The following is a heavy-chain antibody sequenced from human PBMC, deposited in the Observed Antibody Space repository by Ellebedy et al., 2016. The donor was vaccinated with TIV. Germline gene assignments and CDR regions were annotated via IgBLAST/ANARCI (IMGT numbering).Heavy chain of an antibody. Sequence: GESLKISCAASGFSFSSYAMSWVRQAPGKGLEWVSVISGSGGRTDYADSVKGRLTISRDNSKNTLYLQMNSLRAEDTAVYYCAKDGNLEWFPQRWYFDLWGRGTLVTVSS. CDR2: ISGSGGRT. CDR3: AKDGNLEWFPQRWYFDL. V-gene: IGHV3-23*01. D-gene: IGHD3-3*01. CDR1: GFSFSSYA. J-gene: IGHJ2*01.